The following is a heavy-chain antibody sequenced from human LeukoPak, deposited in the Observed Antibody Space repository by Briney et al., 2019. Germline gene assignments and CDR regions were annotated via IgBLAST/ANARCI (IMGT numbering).Heavy chain of an antibody. CDR3: AREGVRGLDY. J-gene: IGHJ4*02. CDR2: IYYSGST. CDR1: GGSISSYY. V-gene: IGHV4-59*01. Sequence: SETLSLTCTASGGSISSYYWSWIRQPPGKGLEWIGYIYYSGSTNYNPSLKSRVTISVDTSKNQFSLKLSSVTAADTAVYYCAREGVRGLDYWGQGTLVTVSS. D-gene: IGHD3-16*01.